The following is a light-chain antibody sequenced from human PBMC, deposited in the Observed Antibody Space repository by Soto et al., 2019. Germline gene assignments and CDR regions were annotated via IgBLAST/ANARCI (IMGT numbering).Light chain of an antibody. J-gene: IGKJ1*01. CDR3: QQYGRT. Sequence: ERVLTQSPGALSLSTGERATLSCRASQSVSSSYLAWYQQKPGQAPRLLIYGASSRATGIPDRFSGSGSGTDFTLTISRLEPEDFAVYYCQQYGRTFGQGTKVDIK. CDR1: QSVSSSY. V-gene: IGKV3-20*01. CDR2: GAS.